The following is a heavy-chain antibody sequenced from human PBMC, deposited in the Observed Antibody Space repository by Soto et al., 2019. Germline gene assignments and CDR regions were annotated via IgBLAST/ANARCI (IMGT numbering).Heavy chain of an antibody. Sequence: QVQLQQWGAGLLKPSETLSLTCAVYGGSFSGYYWSWIRQPPGKGLEWIGEINHSGSTNYNPSLKSRLTISVDTSKNQFSLKLSSVTAADTAVYYCARAKYCSGGSCYRWYFDSWGQGTLVTVSS. V-gene: IGHV4-34*01. CDR2: INHSGST. J-gene: IGHJ4*02. CDR1: GGSFSGYY. CDR3: ARAKYCSGGSCYRWYFDS. D-gene: IGHD2-15*01.